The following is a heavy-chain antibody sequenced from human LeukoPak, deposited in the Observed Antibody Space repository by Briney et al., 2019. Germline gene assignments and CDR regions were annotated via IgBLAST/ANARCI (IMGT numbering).Heavy chain of an antibody. CDR3: ARVPSSGWYLRSYFDY. Sequence: GGSLRLSCAASGFTFSSYSMNWVRQAPGKGLEWVSSISSSSSYIYYADSVKGRFTISRDNAKNSLYLQMNSLRAEDTAVYYCARVPSSGWYLRSYFDYWGQGTLATVSS. J-gene: IGHJ4*02. D-gene: IGHD6-19*01. V-gene: IGHV3-21*01. CDR2: ISSSSSYI. CDR1: GFTFSSYS.